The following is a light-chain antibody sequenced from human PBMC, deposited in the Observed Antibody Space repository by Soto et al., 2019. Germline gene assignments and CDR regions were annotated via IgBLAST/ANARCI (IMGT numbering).Light chain of an antibody. CDR1: QSVSNN. CDR2: GAS. V-gene: IGKV3-15*01. CDR3: QQYNNWWT. J-gene: IGKJ1*01. Sequence: DIVMTQSPATLSVSPGERATLSCRASQSVSNNLAWYQKKPGQAPRLLIYGASTRATGIPARFSGGGSVTEFTLTISGLHSEDLAVYCCQQYNNWWTFGQGTRVEIK.